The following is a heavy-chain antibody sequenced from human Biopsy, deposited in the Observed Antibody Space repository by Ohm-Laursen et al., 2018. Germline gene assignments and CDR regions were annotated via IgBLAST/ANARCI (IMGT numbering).Heavy chain of an antibody. CDR3: ARDPIVGSKADGMDV. CDR2: ISGRGVDT. CDR1: GFVFNNFA. J-gene: IGHJ6*02. D-gene: IGHD1-26*01. Sequence: SLRLSCAASGFVFNNFAMSWVRQAPGKGLEWVSAISGRGVDTSYAGSVKGRFTISRDNSKNTVYLQMNSLRVEDTAVYYCARDPIVGSKADGMDVWGQGTTVTVSS. V-gene: IGHV3-23*01.